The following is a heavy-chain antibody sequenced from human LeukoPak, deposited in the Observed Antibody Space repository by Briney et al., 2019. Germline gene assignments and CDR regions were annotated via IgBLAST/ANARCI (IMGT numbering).Heavy chain of an antibody. CDR3: AKDARPPIVVVVAATPAD. V-gene: IGHV3-30*04. D-gene: IGHD2-15*01. CDR1: GFTFSSYA. J-gene: IGHJ4*02. CDR2: ISYDGSNK. Sequence: GGSLRLSCAASGFTFSSYAMHWVRQAPGKGLEWVAVISYDGSNKYYADSVKGRFTISRDNSKNTLYLQMNSLRAEDTAVYYCAKDARPPIVVVVAATPADWGQGTLVTVSS.